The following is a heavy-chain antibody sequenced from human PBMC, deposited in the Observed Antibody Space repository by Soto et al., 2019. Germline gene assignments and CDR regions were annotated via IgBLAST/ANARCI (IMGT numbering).Heavy chain of an antibody. D-gene: IGHD4-17*01. CDR1: GGSISSGDYY. CDR3: ARDGYGDYRYYGMDV. CDR2: IYYSGST. V-gene: IGHV4-30-4*01. J-gene: IGHJ6*02. Sequence: QVQLQESGPGLVKPSQTLSLTCTVSGGSISSGDYYWSWIRQPPGKGLEWIGYIYYSGSTYYNPSLKSRVTSSVDTSMNQFSLKLSSVTAADTAVYYCARDGYGDYRYYGMDVWGQGTTVTVSS.